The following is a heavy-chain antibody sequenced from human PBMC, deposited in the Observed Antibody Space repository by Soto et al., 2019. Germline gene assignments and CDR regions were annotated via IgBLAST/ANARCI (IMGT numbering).Heavy chain of an antibody. V-gene: IGHV1-69*02. D-gene: IGHD2-2*01. Sequence: QVQLVQSGAEVKKPGSSVKVSCKASGGTFSSYTNSWVRQAPGQGLEWMGRIIPILGIANYAQKFQGRVTITADKSTSTAYMELSSLRSEDTAVYYGARGGTSRNWFDPWGQGTLVTVSS. CDR2: IIPILGIA. J-gene: IGHJ5*02. CDR3: ARGGTSRNWFDP. CDR1: GGTFSSYT.